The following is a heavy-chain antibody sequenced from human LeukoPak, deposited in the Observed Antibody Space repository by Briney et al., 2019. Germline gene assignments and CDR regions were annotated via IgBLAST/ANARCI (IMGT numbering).Heavy chain of an antibody. V-gene: IGHV3-23*01. J-gene: IGHJ4*02. CDR1: GFTFSSYG. D-gene: IGHD4-17*01. Sequence: GGSLRLSCAASGFTFSSYGMSWVRQAPGKGLEWVSTISGSGYSTYYADSVKGRFTISRDNSKNTLYLQMNSLRAEDTAVYHCARYDDYGDPYFDYWGQGTLVTVSS. CDR2: ISGSGYST. CDR3: ARYDDYGDPYFDY.